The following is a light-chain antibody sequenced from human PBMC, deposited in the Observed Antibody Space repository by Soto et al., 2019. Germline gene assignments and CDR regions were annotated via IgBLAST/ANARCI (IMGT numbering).Light chain of an antibody. Sequence: QSVLTQPSSVSAAPGQKVTISCSGSTSNIGNNFVSWYQQVPGTAPKLLIYDNNDRPSGIPDRFSGSKSGTSATLGIAGLQTGDEADYYFGTWDNSLGAVVFGGGTQLTVL. V-gene: IGLV1-51*01. J-gene: IGLJ7*01. CDR1: TSNIGNNF. CDR2: DNN. CDR3: GTWDNSLGAVV.